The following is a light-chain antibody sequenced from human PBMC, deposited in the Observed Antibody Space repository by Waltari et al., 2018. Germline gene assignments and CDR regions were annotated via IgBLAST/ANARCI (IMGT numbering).Light chain of an antibody. CDR3: QQYSSYSALT. V-gene: IGKV1-5*03. J-gene: IGKJ4*01. Sequence: DIQMTQSPSTLSASVGDRVTITCRASQSISSWLARYQQKPGKAPKVLIHKASSLASGVPSRFSGSGSGTEFTLTISSLQPDDFATYYCQQYSSYSALTFGGGTKVEIK. CDR1: QSISSW. CDR2: KAS.